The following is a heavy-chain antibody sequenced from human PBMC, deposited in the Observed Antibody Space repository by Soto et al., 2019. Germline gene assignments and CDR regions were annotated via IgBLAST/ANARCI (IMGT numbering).Heavy chain of an antibody. Sequence: PGESLKISCEGSGYSFTSYWIGWVRQMPGKGLEWMGIIYPGDSDTRYSPSFQGQVTISADKSISTAYLQWSSLKASDTAMYYCAREIGFGGSWPKYFEYWGQGTLVTVSS. CDR2: IYPGDSDT. CDR1: GYSFTSYW. D-gene: IGHD3-10*01. CDR3: AREIGFGGSWPKYFEY. V-gene: IGHV5-51*01. J-gene: IGHJ4*02.